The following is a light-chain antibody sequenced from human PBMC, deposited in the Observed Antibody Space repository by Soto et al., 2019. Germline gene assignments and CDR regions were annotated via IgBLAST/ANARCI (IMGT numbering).Light chain of an antibody. CDR3: QQYNTYSWT. CDR2: KAS. Sequence: DIQMTQSPSTLSASVADRITITCLASQSISTWLAWYQQKPGKGPTLLIYKASRLESGVPSRFSGSGSGTEFALTISSLQPADFATYYCQQYNTYSWTFGQGTKVDIK. V-gene: IGKV1-5*03. CDR1: QSISTW. J-gene: IGKJ1*01.